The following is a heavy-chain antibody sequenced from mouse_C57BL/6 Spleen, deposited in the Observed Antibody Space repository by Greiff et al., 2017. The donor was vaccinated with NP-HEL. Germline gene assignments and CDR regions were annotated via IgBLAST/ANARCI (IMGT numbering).Heavy chain of an antibody. CDR1: GYAFSSYW. J-gene: IGHJ1*03. V-gene: IGHV1-80*01. CDR3: ARKGNWDDYFDV. D-gene: IGHD4-1*01. Sequence: QVQLQQSGAELVKPGASVKISCKASGYAFSSYWMNWVKQRPGKGLEWIGQIYPGDGDTNYNGKFKGKATLTADKSSSTAYMQLSSLTSEDSAVYFCARKGNWDDYFDVWGTGTTVTVSS. CDR2: IYPGDGDT.